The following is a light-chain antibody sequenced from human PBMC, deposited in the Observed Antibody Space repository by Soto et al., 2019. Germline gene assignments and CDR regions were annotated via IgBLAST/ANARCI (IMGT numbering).Light chain of an antibody. J-gene: IGKJ4*01. Sequence: EIVLTQSPGTLSLSPGERATLSCRASQSVSSSYLAWYQQKPGQAPRLLIYGASSRATGIPDRFGGSGSGTEFTLTISSLQSEDFAVYYCQQRSNWQGATFGGGTKVDIK. CDR3: QQRSNWQGAT. V-gene: IGKV3D-20*02. CDR1: QSVSSSY. CDR2: GAS.